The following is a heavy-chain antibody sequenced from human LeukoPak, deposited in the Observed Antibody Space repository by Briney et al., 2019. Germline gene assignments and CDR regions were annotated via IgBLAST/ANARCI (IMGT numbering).Heavy chain of an antibody. V-gene: IGHV4-59*01. D-gene: IGHD6-25*01. Sequence: SETLSLTCTVSGGSISSYYWSWIRQPPGKGLEWIGYIYYSGSTNYNPSLKSRVTISVDTSKNQFSLKLSSVTAADTAVYYCARQTLSGRLSDYWGQGTLVTVSS. CDR1: GGSISSYY. CDR2: IYYSGST. CDR3: ARQTLSGRLSDY. J-gene: IGHJ4*02.